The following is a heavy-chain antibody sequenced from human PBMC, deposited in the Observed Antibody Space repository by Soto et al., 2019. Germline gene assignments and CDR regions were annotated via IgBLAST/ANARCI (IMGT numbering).Heavy chain of an antibody. V-gene: IGHV3-23*01. CDR3: AKDRGSDFWSGYPYFDS. CDR2: ISGSGGST. CDR1: EFTLRYYA. D-gene: IGHD3-3*01. J-gene: IGHJ4*02. Sequence: EVQLLESGGGLVQPGGSLRLSCAASEFTLRYYAMSWVRQAPGKGPEWVSAISGSGGSTFYADSVRGRFTSSRDTSKNTLYLQMNSLRVEDTALYYCAKDRGSDFWSGYPYFDSWGQGTLVTVAS.